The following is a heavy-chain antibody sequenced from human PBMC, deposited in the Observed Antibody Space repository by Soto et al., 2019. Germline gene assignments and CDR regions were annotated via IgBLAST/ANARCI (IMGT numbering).Heavy chain of an antibody. D-gene: IGHD3-22*01. CDR2: MNPNSGNT. CDR1: GYTFTSYD. Sequence: ASVKVSCKASGYTFTSYDINWVRQATGQGLEWMGWMNPNSGNTGYAQKFQGRVTMTRNTSISTAYMELSSLRSEDTAVYYCARTSAQRITMIVVVISSYYFDYWGQGTLVTVSS. CDR3: ARTSAQRITMIVVVISSYYFDY. V-gene: IGHV1-8*01. J-gene: IGHJ4*02.